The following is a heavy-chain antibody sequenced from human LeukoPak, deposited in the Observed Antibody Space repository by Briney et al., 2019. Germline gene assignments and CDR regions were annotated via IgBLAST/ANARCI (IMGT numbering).Heavy chain of an antibody. Sequence: GGSLRLSCAASGFTFSSYAMSWVRQAPGKGLEWVSAISGSGGSTYYADSVKGRFTISRGNSKNTLYLQMNSLRAEDTAVYYCAKAFDYGGAFDIWGQGTMVTVSS. D-gene: IGHD4-23*01. V-gene: IGHV3-23*01. CDR1: GFTFSSYA. CDR2: ISGSGGST. J-gene: IGHJ3*02. CDR3: AKAFDYGGAFDI.